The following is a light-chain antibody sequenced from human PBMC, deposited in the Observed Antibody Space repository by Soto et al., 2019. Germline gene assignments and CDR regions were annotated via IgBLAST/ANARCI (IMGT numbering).Light chain of an antibody. CDR2: VAS. J-gene: IGKJ4*01. CDR3: QQFGSSPRLS. V-gene: IGKV3-20*01. CDR1: QNVRNNY. Sequence: EVVLTQSPGTLSLSPGERATLSCRASQNVRNNYLSWYQHKPGQAPRLLIYVASSRATGVPDRFSGSGSGKDFTLTITRLEPEDSAVYYCQQFGSSPRLSFGGGTKVEI.